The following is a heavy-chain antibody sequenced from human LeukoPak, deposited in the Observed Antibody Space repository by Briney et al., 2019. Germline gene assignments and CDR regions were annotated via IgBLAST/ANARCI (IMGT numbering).Heavy chain of an antibody. Sequence: GGSLRLSCAASGFTFISYSMSWVRQAPGKGLEWVSSISSSSSYIYYADSVKGRFTISRDNAKNTLNLQMNSLRAEDTAVYYCARDLGQYYDTSDNWFDPWGQGTLVTVSS. V-gene: IGHV3-21*01. CDR1: GFTFISYS. J-gene: IGHJ5*02. CDR3: ARDLGQYYDTSDNWFDP. CDR2: ISSSSSYI. D-gene: IGHD3-22*01.